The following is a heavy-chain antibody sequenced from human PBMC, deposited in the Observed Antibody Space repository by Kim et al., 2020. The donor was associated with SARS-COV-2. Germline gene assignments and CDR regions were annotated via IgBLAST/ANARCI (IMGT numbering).Heavy chain of an antibody. Sequence: ASVKVSCKASGYIFTSYYIHWVRQAPGQGLEWMGIINPSGGSTSYTHKFQGRVTMTRDTSTSTVYMELSNLRSEDTAVYYCARDRSGYGGHNWFDPGAREAPSPSP. J-gene: IGHJ5*02. CDR2: INPSGGST. D-gene: IGHD1-26*01. CDR1: GYIFTSYY. V-gene: IGHV1-46*01. CDR3: ARDRSGYGGHNWFDP.